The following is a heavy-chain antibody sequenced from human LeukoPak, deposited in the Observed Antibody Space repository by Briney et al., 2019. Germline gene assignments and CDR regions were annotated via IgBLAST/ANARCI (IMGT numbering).Heavy chain of an antibody. J-gene: IGHJ4*02. CDR2: IYYSGST. CDR3: ARVIKGYYDSSGYYVDY. Sequence: ASETLSLTCTVSGGSISSYYWSWIRQPPGKGLEWIGYIYYSGSTNYNPSLKSRVTISVDTSKNQFSLKLSSVTAADTAVYYCARVIKGYYDSSGYYVDYWGQGTLVTVSS. V-gene: IGHV4-59*01. CDR1: GGSISSYY. D-gene: IGHD3-22*01.